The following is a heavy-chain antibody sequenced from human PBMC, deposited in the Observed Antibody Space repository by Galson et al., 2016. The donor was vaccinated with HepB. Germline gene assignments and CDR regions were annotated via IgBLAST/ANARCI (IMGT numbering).Heavy chain of an antibody. V-gene: IGHV3-23*01. CDR1: GFTFNTFNTYA. Sequence: SLRLSCAASGFTFNTFNTYALIWVRQAPGKGLQWVSTISGSGTNTYYADSVTGRFTISRDNSKNTLYLQMNSLRADDTAVYYCAKRGNVDGAAIPRSGGLDVWGQGTTVTVSS. D-gene: IGHD2-21*02. CDR2: ISGSGTNT. CDR3: AKRGNVDGAAIPRSGGLDV. J-gene: IGHJ6*02.